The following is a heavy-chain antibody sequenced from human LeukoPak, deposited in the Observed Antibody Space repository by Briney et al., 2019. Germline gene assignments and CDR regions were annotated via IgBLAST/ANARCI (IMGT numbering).Heavy chain of an antibody. V-gene: IGHV4-59*12. CDR1: GGSISSYY. J-gene: IGHJ5*02. D-gene: IGHD5-18*01. Sequence: SETLSLTCTVSGGSISSYYWSWIRQPPGKGLEWMGYIYYSGSTNYNPSLKSRVTISVDTSKNQFSLKLSSVTAADTAVYYCARGDWEYSYGFSAWGQGTLVTVSS. CDR3: ARGDWEYSYGFSA. CDR2: IYYSGST.